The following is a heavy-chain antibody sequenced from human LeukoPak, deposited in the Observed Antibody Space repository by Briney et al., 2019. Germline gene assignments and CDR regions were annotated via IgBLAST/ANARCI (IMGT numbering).Heavy chain of an antibody. J-gene: IGHJ4*02. CDR3: ARESAAAGRYYFDY. Sequence: GGSLRLSCAASGFTFSGYSMNWVRQAPGKGLEWVSYISSSSSTIYYADSVKGRFTISRDNAKNSLYLQMNSLRAEDTAVYYCARESAAAGRYYFDYWGQGTLVTVSS. D-gene: IGHD6-13*01. CDR1: GFTFSGYS. CDR2: ISSSSSTI. V-gene: IGHV3-48*01.